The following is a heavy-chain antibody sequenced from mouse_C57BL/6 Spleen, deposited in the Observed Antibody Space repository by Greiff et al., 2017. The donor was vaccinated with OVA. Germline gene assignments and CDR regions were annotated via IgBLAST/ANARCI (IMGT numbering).Heavy chain of an antibody. Sequence: QVQLKQPGAELVKPGASVKMSCKASGYTFTSYWITWVKQRPGQGLEWIGDIYPGSGSTNYNEKFKSKATLTVDTSSSTAYMQLSSLTSEDSAVYYCARGDGYDGPWFAYWGQGTLVTVSA. J-gene: IGHJ3*01. V-gene: IGHV1-55*01. CDR3: ARGDGYDGPWFAY. CDR1: GYTFTSYW. D-gene: IGHD2-2*01. CDR2: IYPGSGST.